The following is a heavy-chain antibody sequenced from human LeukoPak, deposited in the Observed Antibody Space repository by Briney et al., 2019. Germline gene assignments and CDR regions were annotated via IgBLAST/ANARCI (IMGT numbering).Heavy chain of an antibody. Sequence: SETLSLTCTVSGGSFSSSSYYWGWIPQPPGKGLEWIGSIYYSGSTYYNPSLKSRVTISVDTSKNQFSLKLSSVTAADTAVYYCARHSSSTSCYFLPWGQGTLVTVSS. CDR1: GGSFSSSSYY. D-gene: IGHD2-2*01. CDR2: IYYSGST. J-gene: IGHJ5*02. V-gene: IGHV4-39*01. CDR3: ARHSSSTSCYFLP.